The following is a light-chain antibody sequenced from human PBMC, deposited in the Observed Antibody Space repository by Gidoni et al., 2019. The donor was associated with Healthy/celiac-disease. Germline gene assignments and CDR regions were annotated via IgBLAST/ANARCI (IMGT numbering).Light chain of an antibody. CDR3: QQSYSTPTT. CDR2: AAS. Sequence: DIQMTQSPSSLSASVGDRVTITCRASQSISSYLNWYQQKPGKAPKLLIYAASSLPSGVPSRFSGRGSGTDFTLTISSLQPEDFATYYCQQSYSTPTTFXQXTKLEIK. V-gene: IGKV1-39*01. J-gene: IGKJ2*01. CDR1: QSISSY.